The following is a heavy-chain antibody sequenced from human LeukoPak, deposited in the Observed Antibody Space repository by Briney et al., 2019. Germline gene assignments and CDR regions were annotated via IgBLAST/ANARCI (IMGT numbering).Heavy chain of an antibody. CDR3: ARASRYYASGSLPFDY. J-gene: IGHJ4*02. CDR2: ISSSGDII. Sequence: GSLRLSCAVSEFTFTDYYMSWVRQAPGKGLEWISYISSSGDIIFNADSVKGRFTISRDNAKKLLYLQMNSLRVEDTAVYYCARASRYYASGSLPFDYWGQGTPVTVSS. CDR1: EFTFTDYY. D-gene: IGHD3-10*01. V-gene: IGHV3-11*01.